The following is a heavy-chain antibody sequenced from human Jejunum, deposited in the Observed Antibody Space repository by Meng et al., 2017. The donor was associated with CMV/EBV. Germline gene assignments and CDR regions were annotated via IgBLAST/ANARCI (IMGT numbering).Heavy chain of an antibody. V-gene: IGHV3-15*07. CDR3: FIVGANYV. Sequence: PRLSSSAAVLNLNTAWVYWDRQASGKVLEWVGRITDGWTTDSAALVTARLTISTDNLTPMVYLQMNSLKPEDTAVYYCFIVGANYVWGQGTLVTVSS. CDR1: VLNLNTAW. J-gene: IGHJ4*02. CDR2: ITDGWTT. D-gene: IGHD1-26*01.